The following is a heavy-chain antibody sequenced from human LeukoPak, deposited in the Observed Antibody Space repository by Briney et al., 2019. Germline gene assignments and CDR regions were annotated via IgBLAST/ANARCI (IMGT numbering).Heavy chain of an antibody. J-gene: IGHJ3*02. CDR3: AGMAVVTAIRAFDI. V-gene: IGHV4-4*02. Sequence: SETLSLTCAVSGDAISSSNWWSWVRQPPGKGLEWIGEIYHSGSTNYNPSLKSRVTISVDKSKNQFSLKLSSVTAADTAVYHCAGMAVVTAIRAFDIWGQGTLVTVSS. CDR1: GDAISSSNW. CDR2: IYHSGST. D-gene: IGHD2-21*02.